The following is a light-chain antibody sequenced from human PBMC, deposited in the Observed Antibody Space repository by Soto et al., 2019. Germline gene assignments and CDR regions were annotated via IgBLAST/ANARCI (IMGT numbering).Light chain of an antibody. Sequence: EIVMTQSPATLSVSPGERATLSCRASQSVNSNLAWYQQKPGQPPRLLIYGASTRATGIPARFSGSGSGTEFTLTISSLQSEDSAVYYCQHYNNWPPWTFGQGTKVEIK. CDR1: QSVNSN. CDR3: QHYNNWPPWT. J-gene: IGKJ1*01. V-gene: IGKV3-15*01. CDR2: GAS.